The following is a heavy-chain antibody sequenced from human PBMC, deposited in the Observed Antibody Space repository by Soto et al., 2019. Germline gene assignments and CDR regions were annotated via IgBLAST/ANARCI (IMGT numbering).Heavy chain of an antibody. J-gene: IGHJ6*02. CDR2: INSDGSST. V-gene: IGHV3-74*01. Sequence: GGSLRLSCAASGFTFSSYWMHWVRQAPGKGLVWVSRINSDGSSTSYADSVKGRFTISRDNAKNTLYLQMNSLRAEDTAVYYCARVGPDFWSGPTYYYYYGMDVWGQGTTVTVSS. D-gene: IGHD3-3*01. CDR1: GFTFSSYW. CDR3: ARVGPDFWSGPTYYYYYGMDV.